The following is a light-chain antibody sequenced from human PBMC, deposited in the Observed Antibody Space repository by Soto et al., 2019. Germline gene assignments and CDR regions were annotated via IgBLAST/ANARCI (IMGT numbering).Light chain of an antibody. CDR1: NVGSKS. CDR3: QVWDSSSDHYV. J-gene: IGLJ1*01. CDR2: DED. Sequence: SYELTQPPSVSVAPGQTARITCGGNNVGSKSVHWYQQKPGQAPLLVVYDEDDRPSGIPERFSGSNSGNTATLTISRVEAGDEADYYCQVWDSSSDHYVFGTGTKLTVL. V-gene: IGLV3-21*02.